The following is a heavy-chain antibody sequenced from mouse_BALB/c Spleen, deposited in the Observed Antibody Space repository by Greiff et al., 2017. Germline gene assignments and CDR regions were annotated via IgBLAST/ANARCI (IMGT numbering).Heavy chain of an antibody. CDR3: ARLYGNAMDY. V-gene: IGHV2-2*02. CDR1: GFSLTSYG. CDR2: IWSGGST. Sequence: QVQLKESGPGLVQPSQSLSITCTVSGFSLTSYGVHWVRQSPGKGLEWLGVIWSGGSTDYNAAFISRLSISKDNSKSQVFFKMNSLQANDTAIYYCARLYGNAMDYWGQGTSVTVSS. D-gene: IGHD2-10*02. J-gene: IGHJ4*01.